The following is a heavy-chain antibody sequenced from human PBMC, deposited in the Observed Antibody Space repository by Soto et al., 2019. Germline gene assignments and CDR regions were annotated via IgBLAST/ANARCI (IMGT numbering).Heavy chain of an antibody. CDR3: ARGWMVRGVIGYNWFDP. V-gene: IGHV1-69*06. CDR1: GGTFSSYA. Sequence: QVQLVQSGAEVKEPGSSVKVSCKASGGTFSSYAISWVRQAPGQGLEWMGGIIPIFGTANYAQKFQGRVTITADKSTSTAYRELSSLRSEDTAVYYCARGWMVRGVIGYNWFDPWGQGTLVTVSS. CDR2: IIPIFGTA. J-gene: IGHJ5*02. D-gene: IGHD3-10*01.